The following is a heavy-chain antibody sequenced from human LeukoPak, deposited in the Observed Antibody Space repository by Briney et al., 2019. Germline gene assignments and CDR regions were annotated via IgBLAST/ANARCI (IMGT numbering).Heavy chain of an antibody. J-gene: IGHJ5*01. CDR3: VLAPNSNWFDF. CDR2: THYSGTT. CDR1: GGSISGFF. D-gene: IGHD2-8*01. Sequence: SSETLSLTCSVSGGSISGFFWKWIWQSPEKGLEWIAVTHYSGTTNYNPSLKSRVTISIDTSRQQFFLKLSSVTAADTAVYYCVLAPNSNWFDFWGQGTRVTVSS. V-gene: IGHV4-59*12.